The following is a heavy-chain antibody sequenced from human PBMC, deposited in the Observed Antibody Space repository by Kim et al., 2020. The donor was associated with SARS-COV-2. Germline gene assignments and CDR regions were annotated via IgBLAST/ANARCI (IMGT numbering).Heavy chain of an antibody. CDR2: IYYSGST. V-gene: IGHV4-39*07. CDR1: GGSISSSSYY. Sequence: SETLSLTCTVSGGSISSSSYYWGWIRQPPGKGLEWIGSIYYSGSTYYNPSLKSRVTISVDTSKNQFSLKLSSVTAADTAVYYCARAFFPMVRGHNWFDPWGQGTLVTVSS. D-gene: IGHD3-10*01. CDR3: ARAFFPMVRGHNWFDP. J-gene: IGHJ5*02.